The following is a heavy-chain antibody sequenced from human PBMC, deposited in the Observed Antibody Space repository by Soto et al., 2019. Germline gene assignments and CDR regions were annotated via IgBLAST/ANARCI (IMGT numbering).Heavy chain of an antibody. V-gene: IGHV3-15*07. D-gene: IGHD3-22*01. CDR2: LKSKTIGGTA. Sequence: EVQLVESGGGLVKPGESLRLSCTASGLTLTDAWMKWVRQAPGKGLEWVGRLKSKTIGGTADDAAPVRGRFTILRHDSKNMLYLQMNSLKTEDTALYYCAYYRDSRAVHFESWGQGTLVTVSS. CDR1: GLTLTDAW. J-gene: IGHJ4*02. CDR3: AYYRDSRAVHFES.